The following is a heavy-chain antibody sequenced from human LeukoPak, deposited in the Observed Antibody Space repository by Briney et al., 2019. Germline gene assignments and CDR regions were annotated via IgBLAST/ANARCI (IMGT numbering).Heavy chain of an antibody. V-gene: IGHV3-66*02. J-gene: IGHJ5*02. D-gene: IGHD6-13*01. Sequence: GGPLRLSCAASGFTVSSNSMTWVRQAPGKGLEWVSVIYSGGTTYYADSVKGRFTISRDNSKNTLYLQMNSLRVEDTAVYYCASSSWSRSNWFDPWGQGTLVTVSS. CDR3: ASSSWSRSNWFDP. CDR1: GFTVSSNS. CDR2: IYSGGTT.